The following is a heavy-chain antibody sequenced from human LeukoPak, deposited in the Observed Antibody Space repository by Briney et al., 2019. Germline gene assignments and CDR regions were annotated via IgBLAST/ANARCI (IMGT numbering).Heavy chain of an antibody. Sequence: GGSLRLSCAASGFTFSSYEMNWVRQAPGKGLGWVSYISSSGSTIYYADSVKGRFTISRDNAKNSLYLQMNSLRAEDTAVYYCARQVISTPPDYWGQGTLVTVSS. CDR1: GFTFSSYE. J-gene: IGHJ4*02. V-gene: IGHV3-48*03. CDR3: ARQVISTPPDY. D-gene: IGHD5/OR15-5a*01. CDR2: ISSSGSTI.